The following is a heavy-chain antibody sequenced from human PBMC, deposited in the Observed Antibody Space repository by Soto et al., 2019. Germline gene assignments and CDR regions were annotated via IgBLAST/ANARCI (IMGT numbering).Heavy chain of an antibody. Sequence: RASVKVSCKASGYTFTSYDINWVRQATGQGLEWMGWMNPNSGNTGYAQKFQGRVTMTRNTSISTAYMELSSLRSEDTAVYYCARGITGTFSDVENFDYWGQGTLVTVSS. CDR1: GYTFTSYD. CDR2: MNPNSGNT. V-gene: IGHV1-8*01. CDR3: ARGITGTFSDVENFDY. D-gene: IGHD1-20*01. J-gene: IGHJ4*02.